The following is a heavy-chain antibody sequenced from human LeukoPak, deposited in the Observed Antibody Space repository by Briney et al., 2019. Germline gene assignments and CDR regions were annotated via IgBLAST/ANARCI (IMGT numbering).Heavy chain of an antibody. CDR1: GGSISSYY. CDR2: INHSGSA. Sequence: SETLSLTCTVSGGSISSYYWSWIRQPAGKGLEWIGEINHSGSANYNPSLKSRVTISLDMSENHFSLKLTSVTAADTAVYYCARGQGTVTTHWGQGTLVTVSS. CDR3: ARGQGTVTTH. J-gene: IGHJ4*02. V-gene: IGHV4-34*01. D-gene: IGHD4-17*01.